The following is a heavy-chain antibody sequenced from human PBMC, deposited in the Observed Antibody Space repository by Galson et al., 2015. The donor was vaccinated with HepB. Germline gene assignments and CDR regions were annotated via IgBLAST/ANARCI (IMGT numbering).Heavy chain of an antibody. CDR3: ARGRGYCSGGSCYLYFDY. Sequence: LSLTCAVYGGSFSGYYWSWIRQPPGKGLEWIGEINHSGSTNYNPSLKSRVTISVDTSKNQFSLKLSSVTAADTAVYYCARGRGYCSGGSCYLYFDYWGQGTLVTVSS. J-gene: IGHJ4*02. V-gene: IGHV4-34*01. D-gene: IGHD2-15*01. CDR2: INHSGST. CDR1: GGSFSGYY.